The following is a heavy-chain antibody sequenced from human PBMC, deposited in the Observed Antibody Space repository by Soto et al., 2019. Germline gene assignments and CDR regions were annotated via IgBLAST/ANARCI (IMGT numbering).Heavy chain of an antibody. J-gene: IGHJ4*02. V-gene: IGHV1-46*01. CDR2: INPSGGST. CDR1: GYTFTSYY. D-gene: IGHD6-13*01. Sequence: ASVKVSCKASGYTFTSYYMHWVRQAPGQGLEWMGIINPSGGSTSYAQKFQGRVTMTRDTSTSTVYMELSSLRSEDTAVYYCARVLWTISSRWWYYFDYWGQGTLVTVSS. CDR3: ARVLWTISSRWWYYFDY.